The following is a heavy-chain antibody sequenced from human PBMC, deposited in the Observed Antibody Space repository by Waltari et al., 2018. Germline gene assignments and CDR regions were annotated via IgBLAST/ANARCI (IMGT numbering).Heavy chain of an antibody. Sequence: QVQLVQSGAEVKKPGASVKVSCKASGYTFTGYYMHWVRQAPGQGLGWMGWINPNSGGTNYAQKFQGRVTRTRDTSISTAYMELSRLRSDDTAVYYCARTAEKKYSSPGYWGQGTLVTVSS. CDR3: ARTAEKKYSSPGY. J-gene: IGHJ4*02. CDR2: INPNSGGT. CDR1: GYTFTGYY. D-gene: IGHD6-6*01. V-gene: IGHV1-2*02.